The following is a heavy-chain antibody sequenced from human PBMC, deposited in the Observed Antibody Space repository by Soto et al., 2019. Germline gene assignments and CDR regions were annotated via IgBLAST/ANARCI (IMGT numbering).Heavy chain of an antibody. D-gene: IGHD6-19*01. CDR2: INPSGGST. V-gene: IGHV1-46*01. Sequence: QVQLVQSGAEVKKPGASVKVSCKASGYTFTSYYMHWGRQAPGQGLEWMGIINPSGGSTSYAQKSQGRVTMTRDTSTSTVYMELSSLRSEDTAVYYCARDGRSSYSSAWYYFDYWGQGTLVTVSS. CDR1: GYTFTSYY. CDR3: ARDGRSSYSSAWYYFDY. J-gene: IGHJ4*02.